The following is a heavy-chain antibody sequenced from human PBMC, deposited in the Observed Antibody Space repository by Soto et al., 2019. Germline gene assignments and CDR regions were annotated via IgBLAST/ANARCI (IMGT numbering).Heavy chain of an antibody. Sequence: SVKVSCKTSGFTYSNSVVQWVRQARGQRLEWIGWIIVGSGGTKYAQELQQRLTISRDNSKNTLYLQMSSLRAEDTALYYCVKEGYMRSDWYGQFDYWGQGALVTVSS. V-gene: IGHV1-58*01. CDR3: VKEGYMRSDWYGQFDY. CDR2: IIVGSGGT. J-gene: IGHJ4*02. CDR1: GFTYSNSV. D-gene: IGHD6-19*01.